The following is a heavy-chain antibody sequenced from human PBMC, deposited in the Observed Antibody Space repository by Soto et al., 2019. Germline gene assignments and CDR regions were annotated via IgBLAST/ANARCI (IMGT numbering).Heavy chain of an antibody. CDR1: GGSISSYC. V-gene: IGHV4-59*01. CDR3: ARVPNSSGWKHKLYNWFEP. J-gene: IGHJ5*02. D-gene: IGHD6-19*01. CDR2: IYYSGST. Sequence: SETLSLTCTVSGGSISSYCWSWIRQPPGKGLEWSGYIYYSGSTNYNPSLKSRVTISVDTSKNQFSLKLSSVTAADTAVYYCARVPNSSGWKHKLYNWFEPWGQGPLVTV.